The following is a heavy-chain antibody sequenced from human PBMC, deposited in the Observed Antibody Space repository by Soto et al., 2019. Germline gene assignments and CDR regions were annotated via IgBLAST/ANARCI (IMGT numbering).Heavy chain of an antibody. J-gene: IGHJ4*02. Sequence: PSETLSLTCTVSGGSVSNGYYYWSWIRQPPGKGLEWIGTIYHIGSANYNPSLKSRVTISVDTSKNKFSLILSSVTTADTAVYFCARLSSSGWSSLDYWGQGIQVTVSS. CDR3: ARLSSSGWSSLDY. V-gene: IGHV4-61*01. D-gene: IGHD6-19*01. CDR2: IYHIGSA. CDR1: GGSVSNGYYY.